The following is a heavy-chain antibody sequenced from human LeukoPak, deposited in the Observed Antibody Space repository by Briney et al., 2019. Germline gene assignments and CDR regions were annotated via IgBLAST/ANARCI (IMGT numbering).Heavy chain of an antibody. CDR2: ISYDGSNK. CDR1: GFTFSSYP. CDR3: ASRHYDFGYY. D-gene: IGHD4-17*01. V-gene: IGHV3-30*04. J-gene: IGHJ4*02. Sequence: PGGSLRLSCAASGFTFSSYPMHWVRQAPGKGLEWVAVISYDGSNKYYGDSVKGRFTISRDNSKNTLYLQMNSLRAEDTAVYYCASRHYDFGYYWGQGTLVTASS.